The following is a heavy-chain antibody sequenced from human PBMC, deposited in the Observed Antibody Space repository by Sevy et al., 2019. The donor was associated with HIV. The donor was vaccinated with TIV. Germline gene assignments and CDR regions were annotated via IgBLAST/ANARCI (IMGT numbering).Heavy chain of an antibody. J-gene: IGHJ6*02. CDR2: INHSGST. Sequence: SETLSLTCAVYGGSFSGYYWSWIRQPPGKGLEWIGEINHSGSTNYNPSLKSRVTISVDTSKNQFSLKLSSVTAADTAVYYCARGRIGLWAKHNYYYGMDVWGQRTTVTVSS. CDR3: ARGRIGLWAKHNYYYGMDV. CDR1: GGSFSGYY. D-gene: IGHD2-21*01. V-gene: IGHV4-34*01.